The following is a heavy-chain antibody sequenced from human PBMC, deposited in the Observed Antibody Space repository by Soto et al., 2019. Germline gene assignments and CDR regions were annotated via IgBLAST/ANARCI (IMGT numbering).Heavy chain of an antibody. V-gene: IGHV3-48*02. Sequence: EVQLVESGGGLVQPGGSLRLSCAASGFTFSSYSMNWVRKAPGKGLEWVSYISSSSSTIYYADSVKGRFTISRDNAKNSLYLQMNSLRDEDTAVYYCASESAALNWFDPWGQGTLVTVSS. CDR2: ISSSSSTI. J-gene: IGHJ5*02. CDR1: GFTFSSYS. D-gene: IGHD2-2*01. CDR3: ASESAALNWFDP.